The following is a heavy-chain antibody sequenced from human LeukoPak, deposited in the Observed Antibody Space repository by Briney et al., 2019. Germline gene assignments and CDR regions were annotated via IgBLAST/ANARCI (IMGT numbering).Heavy chain of an antibody. CDR3: ATASRGDSGY. CDR2: IGKDGSEK. Sequence: GGSLRLSCAASGFTFSSYWMGWVRQAPGKGLEWLATIGKDGSEKYYVDSAKGRFTISRDNAKNSLYLQMNSLRAEDTAVYHCATASRGDSGYWGQGTLVTVSS. V-gene: IGHV3-7*01. D-gene: IGHD2-21*02. CDR1: GFTFSSYW. J-gene: IGHJ4*02.